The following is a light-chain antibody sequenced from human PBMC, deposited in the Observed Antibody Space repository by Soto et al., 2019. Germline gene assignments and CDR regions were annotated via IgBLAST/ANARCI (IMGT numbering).Light chain of an antibody. J-gene: IGLJ2*01. CDR3: SSYTGSNNFVV. Sequence: QSALTQPPSASGSPGQSVTISCTGTSSDVGGYNYVSWYQQHPGEAPKLIIYEVSKRPSGVPDRFSGSKSGNTASLTVSGLQTEDKAAYYCSSYTGSNNFVVFGGGTKLTVL. V-gene: IGLV2-8*01. CDR2: EVS. CDR1: SSDVGGYNY.